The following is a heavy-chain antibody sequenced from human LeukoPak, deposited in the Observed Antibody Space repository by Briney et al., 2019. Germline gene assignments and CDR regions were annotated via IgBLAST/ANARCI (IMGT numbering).Heavy chain of an antibody. Sequence: ASVKVSCKASGGTFSSYAISWVRQAPGQGLEWMGRIIPIFGIANYAQKFQGRVTITADESTSTAYMELSSLRSEDTAVYYCARSIVVVPAARYWDWFDPWGQGTLVTVSS. V-gene: IGHV1-69*13. CDR2: IIPIFGIA. D-gene: IGHD2-2*01. J-gene: IGHJ5*02. CDR1: GGTFSSYA. CDR3: ARSIVVVPAARYWDWFDP.